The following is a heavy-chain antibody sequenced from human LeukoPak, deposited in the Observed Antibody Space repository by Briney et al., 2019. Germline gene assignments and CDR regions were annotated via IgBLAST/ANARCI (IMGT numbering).Heavy chain of an antibody. CDR1: GFTFSSYT. V-gene: IGHV3-23*01. Sequence: PGGSLRLSCAASGFTFSSYTMSWVRQAPGKGLEWVFAISGSGGSTYYADPGKGRFTISRDNSKNTLYLQMNSLRAEDTAVYYCAKGSVTGTTDANYMDVWGKGTTVTVSS. J-gene: IGHJ6*03. CDR2: ISGSGGST. CDR3: AKGSVTGTTDANYMDV. D-gene: IGHD1-7*01.